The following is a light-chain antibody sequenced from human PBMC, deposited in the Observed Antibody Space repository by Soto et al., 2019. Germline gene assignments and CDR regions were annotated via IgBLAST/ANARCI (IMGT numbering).Light chain of an antibody. CDR1: QSLPHSNGYNY. J-gene: IGKJ1*01. CDR2: LGS. CDR3: VQGTHWPRT. Sequence: DIVMTQSPLSLPVTPGEPASISCRSSQSLPHSNGYNYLDWYLQKPGQSPQLLIYLGSNRASGVPDRFSGSGSGTDFTLKISRVEAEDVGVYYCVQGTHWPRTFGQGTKVDIK. V-gene: IGKV2-28*01.